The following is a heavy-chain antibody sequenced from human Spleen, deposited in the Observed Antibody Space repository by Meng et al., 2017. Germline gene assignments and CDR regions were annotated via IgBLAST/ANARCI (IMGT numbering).Heavy chain of an antibody. Sequence: GESLKISCAASGFTFSDYYMSWIRQAPGKGLEWVSYISSSGSTIYYADSVKGRFTISRDNAKNSLYLQMNSLRAEDTDVYYCANPVHCTNDVCYTRNFHRWARESLVTVSS. CDR1: GFTFSDYY. V-gene: IGHV3-11*01. J-gene: IGHJ5*02. D-gene: IGHD2-8*01. CDR3: ANPVHCTNDVCYTRNFHR. CDR2: ISSSGSTI.